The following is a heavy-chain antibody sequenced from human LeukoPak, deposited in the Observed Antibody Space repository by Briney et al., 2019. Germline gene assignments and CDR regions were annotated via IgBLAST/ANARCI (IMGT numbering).Heavy chain of an antibody. J-gene: IGHJ6*02. CDR2: VYYNGNT. Sequence: SETLSLTCIVSGGSIRSSNYYWGWICQPPGKGPEWIGSVYYNGNTYYNESLKSRVIIPIDTSKNQFSLKVTSVTAADTAVYYCARELVAATYFYNYGMDVWGQGTTVTVSS. CDR1: GGSIRSSNYY. D-gene: IGHD2-15*01. CDR3: ARELVAATYFYNYGMDV. V-gene: IGHV4-39*02.